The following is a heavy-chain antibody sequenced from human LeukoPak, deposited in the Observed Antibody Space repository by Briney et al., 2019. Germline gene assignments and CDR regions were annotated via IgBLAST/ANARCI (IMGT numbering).Heavy chain of an antibody. D-gene: IGHD6-13*01. Sequence: PSETLSLTCTVSGGSISSGSYYWGWLRQPPGKGLEWIGSMYYSGSTYYNPSLESRVTISVDTSKNQFSLKLSSVTAAGTAVYYCARVYSSWYPYFDYWGQGTLVTVSS. V-gene: IGHV4-39*07. CDR2: MYYSGST. CDR1: GGSISSGSYY. CDR3: ARVYSSWYPYFDY. J-gene: IGHJ4*02.